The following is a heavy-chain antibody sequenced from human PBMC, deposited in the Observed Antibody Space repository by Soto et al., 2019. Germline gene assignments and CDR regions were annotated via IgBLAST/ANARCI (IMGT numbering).Heavy chain of an antibody. CDR2: ISAYNGNT. D-gene: IGHD3-3*02. Sequence: QVQLVQSGAEVKKPGASVKVSCKASGYTFTSFHISWVRQAPGQGLEWMGWISAYNGNTNYAQNLQGRVTMTTDTSTSXAXXXXXXXXSDXXXXXXXXXXXXPIAXWGQGTLVTVSS. V-gene: IGHV1-18*01. CDR1: GYTFTSFH. CDR3: XXXXXPIAX. J-gene: IGHJ4*02.